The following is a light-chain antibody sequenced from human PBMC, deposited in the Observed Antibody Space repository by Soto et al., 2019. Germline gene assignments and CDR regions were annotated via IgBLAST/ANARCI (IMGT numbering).Light chain of an antibody. J-gene: IGKJ5*01. Sequence: EIVLTQYPGNLSLSPGDTAALSCRASQSFRGLLAWYQQKPGQAPRLLIYDAYNRATGIPPRFSGSGSGTDFTLTISSLETEDSAVYYCQQRHMWTITFGQGTRLEIK. CDR1: QSFRGL. V-gene: IGKV3-11*01. CDR3: QQRHMWTIT. CDR2: DAY.